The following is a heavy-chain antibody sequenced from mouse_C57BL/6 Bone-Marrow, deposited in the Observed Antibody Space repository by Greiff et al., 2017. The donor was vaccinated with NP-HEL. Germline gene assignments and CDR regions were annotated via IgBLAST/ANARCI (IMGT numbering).Heavy chain of an antibody. Sequence: QVQLKQPGAELVRPGTSVKLSCKASGYTFTSYWMHWVKQRPGQGLEWIGVIDPSDSYTNYNQKFKGKATLTVDTSSSTAYMQLSSLTSEDSAVYYCARAYGNYAFYYYAMDYWGQGTSVTVSS. D-gene: IGHD2-1*01. CDR3: ARAYGNYAFYYYAMDY. CDR2: IDPSDSYT. J-gene: IGHJ4*01. CDR1: GYTFTSYW. V-gene: IGHV1-59*01.